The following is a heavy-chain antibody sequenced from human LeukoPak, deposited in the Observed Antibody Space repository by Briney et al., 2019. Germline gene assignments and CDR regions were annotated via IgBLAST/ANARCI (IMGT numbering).Heavy chain of an antibody. Sequence: SVTVSLTCTVSGGSISTYYWSWIRQPPGKGLEWIGYIYYSGSTNYNPSLKSRVTISVDTSKNQFSLKLSSVTAADTAVYYCARHSGSYYDFDYWGQGTLVTVSS. D-gene: IGHD1-26*01. CDR3: ARHSGSYYDFDY. CDR1: GGSISTYY. CDR2: IYYSGST. J-gene: IGHJ4*02. V-gene: IGHV4-59*08.